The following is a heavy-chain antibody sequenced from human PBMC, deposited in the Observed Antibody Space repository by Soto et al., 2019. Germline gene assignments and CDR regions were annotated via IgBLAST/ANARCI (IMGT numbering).Heavy chain of an antibody. Sequence: QITLKESGPTLVKPTQTLTLTCTFSGFSLSTSGVGVGWIRQPPGKALEWLALIYWDDDKRYSPSLKSRLTITKDTSKNQVVLTMTNIDPVDTATYYCAHSSYGEEWGGHWGQGTLVTVSS. CDR2: IYWDDDK. V-gene: IGHV2-5*02. D-gene: IGHD4-17*01. CDR1: GFSLSTSGVG. CDR3: AHSSYGEEWGGH. J-gene: IGHJ4*02.